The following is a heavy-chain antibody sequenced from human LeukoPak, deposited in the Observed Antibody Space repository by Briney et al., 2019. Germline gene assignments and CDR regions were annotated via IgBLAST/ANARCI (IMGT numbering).Heavy chain of an antibody. CDR2: INHSGST. V-gene: IGHV4-34*01. Sequence: SETLSLTCAVYGGSFSGYYWSWIRQPPGKGLEWIGEINHSGSTSYNPSLKSRATISVDTSKNQFSLKLSSVTAADTAVYYCARLIVGATDFDYWGQGTLVTVSS. CDR1: GGSFSGYY. J-gene: IGHJ4*02. D-gene: IGHD1-26*01. CDR3: ARLIVGATDFDY.